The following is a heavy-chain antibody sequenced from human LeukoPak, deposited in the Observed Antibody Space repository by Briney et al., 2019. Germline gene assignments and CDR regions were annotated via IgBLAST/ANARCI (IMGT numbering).Heavy chain of an antibody. CDR2: INHNGTA. D-gene: IGHD3-10*01. V-gene: IGHV4-4*02. CDR1: VGSISSGNW. J-gene: IGHJ6*02. CDR3: ATAPMLRGEGGEHFKYGMDV. Sequence: SETLSLTCAVSVGSISSGNWWSWVRQSPGKGLEGIGEINHNGTANYNPSLKRRVTISADRFTNHFSLKLTSVTAADTAVYYCATAPMLRGEGGEHFKYGMDVWGQGTTVSVSS.